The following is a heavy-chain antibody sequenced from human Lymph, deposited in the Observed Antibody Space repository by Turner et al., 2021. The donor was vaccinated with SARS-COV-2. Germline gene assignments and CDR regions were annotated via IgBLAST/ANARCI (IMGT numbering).Heavy chain of an antibody. CDR3: ARETVNNWVDP. J-gene: IGHJ5*02. CDR2: IYYRGST. Sequence: QVQLQESGPRLLKPLETLSLTCTVSGCPMNSNYWSWIRQPPGKRLEWVGYIYYRGSTNYNPSLESRVTISVNTSRNQFSLNLTSVTAADTAIYYCARETVNNWVDPWGQGTLVTVSS. V-gene: IGHV4-59*01. D-gene: IGHD2-21*02. CDR1: GCPMNSNY.